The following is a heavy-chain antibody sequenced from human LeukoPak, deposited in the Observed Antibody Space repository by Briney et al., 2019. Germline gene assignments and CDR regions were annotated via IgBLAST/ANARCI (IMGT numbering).Heavy chain of an antibody. J-gene: IGHJ6*03. V-gene: IGHV1-2*02. CDR2: INPTSGGT. D-gene: IGHD4-17*01. Sequence: DSVKVSCKASGYTFTGYYMHWVRQAPGQGLEWMGWINPTSGGTKYAQKFQGRVTMTRDTSISTAYMELNTLRSDDTAMYYCARAAGDYGDYDYFYYMDVWGKGTTVTISS. CDR1: GYTFTGYY. CDR3: ARAAGDYGDYDYFYYMDV.